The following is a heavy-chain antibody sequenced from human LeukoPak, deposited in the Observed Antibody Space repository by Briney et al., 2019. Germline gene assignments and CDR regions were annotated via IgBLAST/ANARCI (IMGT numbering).Heavy chain of an antibody. D-gene: IGHD3-16*01. V-gene: IGHV4-30-4*01. CDR1: GGSISSGDYY. J-gene: IGHJ5*02. CDR3: ARSAVWENWFDP. Sequence: SETLSLTCTVSGGSISSGDYYWSWIRQPPGKGLEWIGYIYYSGSTYYNPSLKSRVTIPVDTSKNQFSLKLSSVTAADTAVYYCARSAVWENWFDPWGQGTLVTVSS. CDR2: IYYSGST.